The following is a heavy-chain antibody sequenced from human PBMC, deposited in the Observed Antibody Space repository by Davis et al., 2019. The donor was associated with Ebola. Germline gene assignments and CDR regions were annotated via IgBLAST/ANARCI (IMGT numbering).Heavy chain of an antibody. J-gene: IGHJ4*02. CDR3: ASSSWYYFDY. CDR2: IYYSGST. CDR1: GGSISSYY. D-gene: IGHD6-13*01. Sequence: SETLSLTCTVSGGSISSYYWSCIRQPPGKGLEWIGYIYYSGSTNYNPSLKSRVTISVDTSKNQFSLKLSSVTAADTAVYYCASSSWYYFDYWGQGTLVTVSS. V-gene: IGHV4-59*08.